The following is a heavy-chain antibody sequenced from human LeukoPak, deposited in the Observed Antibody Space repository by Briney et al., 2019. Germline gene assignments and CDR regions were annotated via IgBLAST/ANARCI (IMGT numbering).Heavy chain of an antibody. V-gene: IGHV1-69*05. CDR3: ARGPSKYSTSSIFYYYMDV. Sequence: SSVKGSCKASGGTFSIYTFSWVRQAPGQGLEWMGGIIPIFGTANYAQKFQGRVTITTDESASTAYMELSSLRSEDTAVYYCARGPSKYSTSSIFYYYMDVWGKGTTVTVSS. D-gene: IGHD6-6*01. CDR1: GGTFSIYT. CDR2: IIPIFGTA. J-gene: IGHJ6*03.